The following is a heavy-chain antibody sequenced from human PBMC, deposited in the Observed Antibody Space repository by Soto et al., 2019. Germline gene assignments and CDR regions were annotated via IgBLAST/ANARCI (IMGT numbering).Heavy chain of an antibody. Sequence: GGSLRLSCAASGFTFSSYGMHWVRQAPGKGLEWVAVIWYDGSNKYYADSVKGRFTISRDNSKNTLYLQMNSLRAEDTAVYYCARECLAVASNWFDPWGQGTLVTVSS. CDR1: GFTFSSYG. CDR3: ARECLAVASNWFDP. J-gene: IGHJ5*02. CDR2: IWYDGSNK. V-gene: IGHV3-33*01. D-gene: IGHD6-19*01.